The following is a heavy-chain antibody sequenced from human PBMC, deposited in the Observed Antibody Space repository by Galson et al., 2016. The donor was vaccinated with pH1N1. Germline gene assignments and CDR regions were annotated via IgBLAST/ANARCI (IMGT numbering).Heavy chain of an antibody. CDR3: ARAVTFDGDLEYFQH. D-gene: IGHD4-17*01. CDR2: IYTSGST. CDR1: GDSMTSGFYY. Sequence: ETLSLTCSVSGDSMTSGFYYWSWIRPPTGKALEYIGYIYTSGSTNYSPSLKNRLTISVDTSKNQVSLKLTSVTAADTAVYYCARAVTFDGDLEYFQHWGQGTLVTVSS. V-gene: IGHV4-61*10. J-gene: IGHJ1*01.